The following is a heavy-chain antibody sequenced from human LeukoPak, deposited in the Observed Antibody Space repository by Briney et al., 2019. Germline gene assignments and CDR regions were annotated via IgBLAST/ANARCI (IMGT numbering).Heavy chain of an antibody. Sequence: GGSLRLSCAASGFTFDDYGMSWVRQAPGKGLGWVSGINWNGGSTGYADSVKGRFTISRDNAKNSLYLQMNSLRAEDTALYYCARAGYSSGWPYYYYYMDVWGKRTTVTVSS. CDR3: ARAGYSSGWPYYYYYMDV. J-gene: IGHJ6*03. CDR2: INWNGGST. D-gene: IGHD6-19*01. V-gene: IGHV3-20*04. CDR1: GFTFDDYG.